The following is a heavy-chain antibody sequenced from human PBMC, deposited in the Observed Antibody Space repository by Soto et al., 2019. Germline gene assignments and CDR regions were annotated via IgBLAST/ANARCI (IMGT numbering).Heavy chain of an antibody. V-gene: IGHV3-15*07. D-gene: IGHD2-15*01. CDR2: IKSKTDGGTP. CDR1: GFTFTTAW. CDR3: TTDSYFSLNVVRFDS. J-gene: IGHJ4*01. Sequence: EVQLVESGGGLVEPGGSLRLSCAASGFTFTTAWLNWVRQAPGKGLELVCRIKSKTDGGTPDFAAPVSCRFAISRDASKSLVSLQMNSLKTEDTAVYYCTTDSYFSLNVVRFDSWGLGTLVTVSS.